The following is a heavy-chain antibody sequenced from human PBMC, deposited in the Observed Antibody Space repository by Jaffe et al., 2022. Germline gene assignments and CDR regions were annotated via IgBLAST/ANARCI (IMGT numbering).Heavy chain of an antibody. CDR1: GFTFSSYS. V-gene: IGHV3-48*01. J-gene: IGHJ6*03. D-gene: IGHD4-17*01. Sequence: EVQLVESGGGLVQPGGSLRLSCAASGFTFSSYSMNWVRQAPGKGLEWVSYISSSSSTIYYADSVKGRFTISRDNAKNSLYLQMNSLRAEDTAVYYCARDGGDYGEPLGGIYYYYMDVWGKGTTVTVSS. CDR3: ARDGGDYGEPLGGIYYYYMDV. CDR2: ISSSSSTI.